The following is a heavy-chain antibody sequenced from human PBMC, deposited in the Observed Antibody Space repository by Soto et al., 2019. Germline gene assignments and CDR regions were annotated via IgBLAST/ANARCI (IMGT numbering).Heavy chain of an antibody. Sequence: ASVKVSCKASGGTFSSYAISWVRQAPGQGLEWMGGIIPIFGTANYAQKFQGRVTITADKSTSTAYMELSSLRSEDTAVYYCARSSNVVVTAYYYYYGMDVWGQGTTVTVSS. CDR2: IIPIFGTA. CDR1: GGTFSSYA. D-gene: IGHD2-21*02. CDR3: ARSSNVVVTAYYYYYGMDV. J-gene: IGHJ6*02. V-gene: IGHV1-69*06.